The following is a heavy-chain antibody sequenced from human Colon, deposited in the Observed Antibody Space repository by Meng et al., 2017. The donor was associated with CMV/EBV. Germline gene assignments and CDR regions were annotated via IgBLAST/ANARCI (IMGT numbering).Heavy chain of an antibody. Sequence: GYTFTSFDVNWVRQAAGQGLRWMGGMYPDSGQTGYAEKFEGRITMTRDPSTSTAYMELSSLRSDDTAVYYCARGGGRFGSGVRLFDLWGRGTLVTVSS. V-gene: IGHV1-8*01. D-gene: IGHD6-19*01. CDR1: GYTFTSFD. J-gene: IGHJ2*01. CDR2: MYPDSGQT. CDR3: ARGGGRFGSGVRLFDL.